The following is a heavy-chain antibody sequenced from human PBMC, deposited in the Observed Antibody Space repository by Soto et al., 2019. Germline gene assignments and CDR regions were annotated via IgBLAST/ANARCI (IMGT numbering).Heavy chain of an antibody. J-gene: IGHJ4*02. CDR3: ERRVSGNNDY. Sequence: ASGFTFSSYDMHWVRQAPGQGLEYVSSISSNGGTTYYGNSVKGRFNIARDNSKNTLYLQLCSLRAEDRAVYYSERRVSGNNDYWGQGTLVTVSS. V-gene: IGHV3-64*01. D-gene: IGHD3-10*01. CDR2: ISSNGGTT. CDR1: GFTFSSYD.